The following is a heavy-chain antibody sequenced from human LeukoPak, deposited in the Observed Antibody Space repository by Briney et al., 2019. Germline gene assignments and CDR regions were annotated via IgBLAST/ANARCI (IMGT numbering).Heavy chain of an antibody. J-gene: IGHJ4*02. CDR3: AKHLGSGWSRYYFDY. CDR1: GFTFSTYS. V-gene: IGHV3-23*01. D-gene: IGHD6-19*01. Sequence: GGSLRLSCAASGFTFSTYSMSWVRQAPGKGLEWVSNIDSGGRTYFADSVKGRFAISRDDSKNTLYLQMSSLRGEDTAVYYCAKHLGSGWSRYYFDYWGQGTLVTVPS. CDR2: IDSGGRT.